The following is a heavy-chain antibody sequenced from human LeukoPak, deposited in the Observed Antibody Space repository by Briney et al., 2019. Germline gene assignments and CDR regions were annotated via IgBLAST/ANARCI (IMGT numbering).Heavy chain of an antibody. D-gene: IGHD4-17*01. J-gene: IGHJ4*02. CDR1: GFTFSSYA. CDR2: ISYDGSNK. Sequence: GGSLRLSCAASGFTFSSYAMPWVRQAPGKGLEWVAVISYDGSNKYYADSVKGRFTISRDNSKNTLYLQMNSLRAEDTAVYYCARDPYGDYGGFDYWGQGTLVTVSS. V-gene: IGHV3-30-3*01. CDR3: ARDPYGDYGGFDY.